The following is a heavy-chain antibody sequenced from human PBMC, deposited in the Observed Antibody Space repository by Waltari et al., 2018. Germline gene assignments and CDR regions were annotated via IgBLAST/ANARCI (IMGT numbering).Heavy chain of an antibody. Sequence: QVQLQESGPGLVKPSQTLSLTCTVSGGSLSSGSYYWRWIRQPAGKGLEWIGYIYTSGSTNYNPSLKSRVTISVDTSKNQFSLKLSSVTAADTAVYYCARGYYDFWSGYYTAYFDYWGQGTLVTVSS. D-gene: IGHD3-3*01. J-gene: IGHJ4*02. CDR1: GGSLSSGSYY. V-gene: IGHV4-61*09. CDR2: IYTSGST. CDR3: ARGYYDFWSGYYTAYFDY.